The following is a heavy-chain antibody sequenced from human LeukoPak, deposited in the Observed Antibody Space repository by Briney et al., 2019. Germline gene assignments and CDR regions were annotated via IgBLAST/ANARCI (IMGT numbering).Heavy chain of an antibody. CDR2: ISSSSSTI. Sequence: GGSLRLSCAAYGFTFSSYSMNWVRQAPGKGLEWVSYISSSSSTIYYADSVKGRFTISRDNAKNSLYLQMNSLRAEETSVYYCARVGLGYCSSTSCPSDYWGQGTLVTVSS. J-gene: IGHJ4*02. CDR3: ARVGLGYCSSTSCPSDY. D-gene: IGHD2-2*03. V-gene: IGHV3-48*01. CDR1: GFTFSSYS.